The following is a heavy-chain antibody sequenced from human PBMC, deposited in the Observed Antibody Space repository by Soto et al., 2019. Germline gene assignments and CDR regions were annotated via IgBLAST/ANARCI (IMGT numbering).Heavy chain of an antibody. Sequence: AQLVESGGGLVQPGGSLRLSCAASGFTISDHYMDWVRQAPGKGLEWVGRARNKANSYTTEYAASVKDRFTISRDDSKNSLYLQMNSLKTEDTAVYYCARAFGDWGQGTLVTVSS. CDR1: GFTISDHY. D-gene: IGHD3-10*01. V-gene: IGHV3-72*01. J-gene: IGHJ4*02. CDR3: ARAFGD. CDR2: ARNKANSYTT.